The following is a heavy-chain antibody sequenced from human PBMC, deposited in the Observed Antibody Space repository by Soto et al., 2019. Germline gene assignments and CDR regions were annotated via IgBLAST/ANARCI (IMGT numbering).Heavy chain of an antibody. Sequence: SETLSLTCTVSGGSISSSSYYWGWIRQPPGKGLEWIGSIYYSGSTYYNPSLKSRVTISVDTSKNQFSLKLSSVTAADMAVYYCARQTNYDFWSGPYPNWFDPWGQGTLVTVSS. J-gene: IGHJ5*02. CDR2: IYYSGST. D-gene: IGHD3-3*01. CDR1: GGSISSSSYY. CDR3: ARQTNYDFWSGPYPNWFDP. V-gene: IGHV4-39*01.